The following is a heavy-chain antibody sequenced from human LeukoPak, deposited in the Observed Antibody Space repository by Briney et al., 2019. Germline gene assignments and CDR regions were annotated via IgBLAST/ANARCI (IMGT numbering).Heavy chain of an antibody. V-gene: IGHV4-34*01. CDR1: GGSFSGYL. CDR2: NNHSGST. J-gene: IGHJ4*02. Sequence: SETPSPTWAGHGGSFSGYLWSWVRQPPGKGAEWVGGNNHSGSTNYNPSLKSRVTISVDTSKNQFSLKLSSVTAADTAVYYCARREGLLWFGELYPLDYWGQGTLVTVSS. CDR3: ARREGLLWFGELYPLDY. D-gene: IGHD3-10*01.